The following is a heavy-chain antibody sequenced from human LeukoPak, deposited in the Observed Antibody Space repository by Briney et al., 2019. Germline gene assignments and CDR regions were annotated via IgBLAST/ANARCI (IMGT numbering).Heavy chain of an antibody. CDR3: ARDPAPSSKGYWYFDL. Sequence: SETLSLTCTVSGGSISSYYWSWIRQPPGKGLEWIGYIYYSGSTNYNPSLKSRVTISVDTSKNQFSLKLSFVTAADTAVYYCARDPAPSSKGYWYFDLWGRGTLVTVSS. CDR2: IYYSGST. D-gene: IGHD6-13*01. V-gene: IGHV4-59*01. J-gene: IGHJ2*01. CDR1: GGSISSYY.